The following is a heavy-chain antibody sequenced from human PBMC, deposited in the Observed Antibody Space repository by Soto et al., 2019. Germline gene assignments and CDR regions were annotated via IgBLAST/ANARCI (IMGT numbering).Heavy chain of an antibody. CDR2: MYHSGST. V-gene: IGHV4-30-2*01. J-gene: IGHJ4*02. CDR3: ARVPDY. Sequence: SETLSLTCAVSGGSISSGGYPWSWIRQPPGKGLEWIGYMYHSGSTYYNPSLKSRVTISIDRSKNQFSLKLSSVTAADTAVYYSARVPDYWGQGILVT. CDR1: GGSISSGGYP. D-gene: IGHD2-2*01.